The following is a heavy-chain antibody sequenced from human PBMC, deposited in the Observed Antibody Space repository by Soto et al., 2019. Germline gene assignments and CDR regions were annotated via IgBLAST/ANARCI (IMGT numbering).Heavy chain of an antibody. V-gene: IGHV4-59*01. CDR1: CFCITNYY. CDR3: AGEPVAGPKAHTVDI. CDR2: FDYSGTT. D-gene: IGHD6-19*01. Sequence: SDTLSLTCTMPCFCITNYYWTCIRQPPGKRLEWIGYFDYSGTTNYNPSLKSRVTISVDTSKDQFSLKITSVTAADTAVYYCAGEPVAGPKAHTVDIWGQGTMVT. J-gene: IGHJ3*02.